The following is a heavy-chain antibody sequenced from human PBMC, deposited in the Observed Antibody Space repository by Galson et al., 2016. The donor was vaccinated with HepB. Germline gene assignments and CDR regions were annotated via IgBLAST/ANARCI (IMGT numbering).Heavy chain of an antibody. D-gene: IGHD3-10*01. J-gene: IGHJ6*02. CDR1: RFTFSSYA. Sequence: SLRLSCAASRFTFSSYAMSWVRQAPGKGLEWVSVISGSGGSTYYADSVKGRFTISRDNSKNTLYLQMNSLRAEDTAVYYCAKEGRLGDGLDVWGQGTTVTVSS. CDR2: ISGSGGST. CDR3: AKEGRLGDGLDV. V-gene: IGHV3-23*01.